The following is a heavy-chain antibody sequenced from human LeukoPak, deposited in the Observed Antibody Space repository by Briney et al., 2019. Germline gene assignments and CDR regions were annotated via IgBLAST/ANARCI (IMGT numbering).Heavy chain of an antibody. J-gene: IGHJ6*02. V-gene: IGHV4-59*13. Sequence: SETLSLTCAVYGGSFSGYYWSWIRQPPGQGLEWSGYIYYSGSTNYNPSLKSRVTISVDTSKNQFSLKLSSVTAADTAVYYYARMVRGVITPNYYYYGMDVWGQGTTVTVSS. CDR2: IYYSGST. CDR3: ARMVRGVITPNYYYYGMDV. D-gene: IGHD3-10*01. CDR1: GGSFSGYY.